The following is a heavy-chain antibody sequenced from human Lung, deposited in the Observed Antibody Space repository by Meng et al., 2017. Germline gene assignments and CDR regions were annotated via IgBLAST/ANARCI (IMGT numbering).Heavy chain of an antibody. D-gene: IGHD6-13*01. V-gene: IGHV1-2*06. J-gene: IGHJ4*02. CDR1: GYTFAAYW. Sequence: ASVMVSCYASGYTFAAYWIQWVRQAPGQGLEWMGRIDPKSDNTHYAQKFQGRVTMTRDTSISTAYMELSGLRSDDTAVYYCARDEDISAAGYLLGDFWGQGTQVTVSS. CDR3: ARDEDISAAGYLLGDF. CDR2: IDPKSDNT.